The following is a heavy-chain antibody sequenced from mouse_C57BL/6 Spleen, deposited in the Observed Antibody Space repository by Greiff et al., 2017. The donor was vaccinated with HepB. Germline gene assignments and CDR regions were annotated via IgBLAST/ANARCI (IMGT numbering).Heavy chain of an antibody. CDR3: ARLYDYLFAY. V-gene: IGHV5-6*01. CDR1: GFTFSSYG. D-gene: IGHD2-4*01. Sequence: EVMLVESGGDLVKPGGSLKLSCAASGFTFSSYGMSWVRQTPDKRLAWVATISSGGSYTYYPDSVKGRFTISRDNAKNTLYLQMSSLKSEDTAMYYCARLYDYLFAYWGQGTLVTVSA. J-gene: IGHJ3*01. CDR2: ISSGGSYT.